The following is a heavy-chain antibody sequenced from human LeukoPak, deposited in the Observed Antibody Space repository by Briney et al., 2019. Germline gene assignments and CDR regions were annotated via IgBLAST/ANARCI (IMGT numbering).Heavy chain of an antibody. CDR2: INHSGST. J-gene: IGHJ4*02. D-gene: IGHD5/OR15-5a*01. CDR1: GGSFSGYY. V-gene: IGHV4-34*01. CDR3: ARAPRSVVWHSDY. Sequence: ASETLSLTCAVYGGSFSGYYLSWIRQPPGKGLEWIGEINHSGSTNYNPSLKSRVTISVDTSKNQFSLKLTSVTAADTAVYYCARAPRSVVWHSDYWGQGTLVTVSS.